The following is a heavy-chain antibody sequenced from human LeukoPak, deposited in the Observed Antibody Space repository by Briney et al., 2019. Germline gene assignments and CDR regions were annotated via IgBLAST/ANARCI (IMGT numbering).Heavy chain of an antibody. Sequence: GGSLRLSCAASGFTFSSYTMNWVRQAPGKGLEWVSYISSSSTTIYYADSVKGRFTISRDSVKNSLHLQMNSLRAEDTAVYYCVRSGDYWGQGTLVTVSS. J-gene: IGHJ4*02. CDR3: VRSGDY. V-gene: IGHV3-48*01. CDR2: ISSSSTTI. D-gene: IGHD1-26*01. CDR1: GFTFSSYT.